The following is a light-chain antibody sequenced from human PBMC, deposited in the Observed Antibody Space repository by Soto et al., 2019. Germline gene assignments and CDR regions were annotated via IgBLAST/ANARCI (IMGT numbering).Light chain of an antibody. V-gene: IGLV8-61*01. Sequence: QAVVTQEPSFSVSPGGTVTVNCGLSSGSVSTNHYPSWYQQTPGQAPRTLIYNTDTRSSGVSDRFSGSILGNKAVLTITGAQADDECDYYCVLYMGSGIWVFGGGTKLTAL. CDR1: SGSVSTNHY. CDR3: VLYMGSGIWV. CDR2: NTD. J-gene: IGLJ3*02.